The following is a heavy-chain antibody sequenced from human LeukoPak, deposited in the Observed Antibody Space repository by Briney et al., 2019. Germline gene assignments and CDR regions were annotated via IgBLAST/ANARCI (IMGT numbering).Heavy chain of an antibody. CDR2: ISGSGGST. Sequence: GGSLRLSCAASGFTFSSYAMSWVRQAPGKGLEWVSAISGSGGSTYYADSVKGRLTISRDNSKNTLYLQMNSLRAEDTAVYYCAKINYDFWSGYVDYWGQGTLVTVSS. J-gene: IGHJ4*02. V-gene: IGHV3-23*01. CDR3: AKINYDFWSGYVDY. CDR1: GFTFSSYA. D-gene: IGHD3-3*01.